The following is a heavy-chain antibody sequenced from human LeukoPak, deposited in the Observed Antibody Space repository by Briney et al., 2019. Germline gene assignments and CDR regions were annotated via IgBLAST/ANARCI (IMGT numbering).Heavy chain of an antibody. CDR3: TSAQWELPSVY. D-gene: IGHD1-26*01. V-gene: IGHV3-15*01. CDR2: IKSKTDGGTT. J-gene: IGHJ4*02. CDR1: GFTFSSYS. Sequence: PGGSLRLSCAASGFTFSSYSMNWVRQAPGKGLEWVGRIKSKTDGGTTDYAAPMKGRFTISRDDSKNTLYLQMNSLKTEDTAVYYCTSAQWELPSVYWGQGTLVTVSS.